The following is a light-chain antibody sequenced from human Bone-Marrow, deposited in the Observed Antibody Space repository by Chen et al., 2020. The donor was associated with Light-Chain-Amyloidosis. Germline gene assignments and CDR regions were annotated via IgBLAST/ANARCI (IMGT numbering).Light chain of an antibody. Sequence: SYVLTQPSSVSVAPRQTATIACGGNNIGSTSVHWYQQTPGHAPLLVVYDDIVRPSGSPERLSGSNSVKTATLTISRVEAGDEADYYCQVWDRSSDRPVFGGGTKLTVL. J-gene: IGLJ3*02. CDR3: QVWDRSSDRPV. V-gene: IGLV3-21*02. CDR1: NIGSTS. CDR2: DDI.